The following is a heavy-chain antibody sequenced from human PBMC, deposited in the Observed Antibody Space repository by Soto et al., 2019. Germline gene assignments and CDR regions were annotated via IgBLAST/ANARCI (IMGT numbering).Heavy chain of an antibody. J-gene: IGHJ4*02. D-gene: IGHD6-19*01. CDR1: GYTFTVYA. V-gene: IGHV1-3*05. Sequence: QVQLVQSGAEEKKPGASVKVSCKASGYTFTVYAMRWVRQAPGQRLEWMGWINAGNGNTKYSQKFQGRVTITRDTSASTAYMELSSLRSEDTAVYYCARAVAVPADFDYWGQGTLVTVSS. CDR2: INAGNGNT. CDR3: ARAVAVPADFDY.